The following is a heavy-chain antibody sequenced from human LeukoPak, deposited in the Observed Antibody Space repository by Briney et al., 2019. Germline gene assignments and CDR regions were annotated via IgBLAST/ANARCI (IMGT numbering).Heavy chain of an antibody. Sequence: SETLSPTCTVSGASVGSAGYYWSWIRQPPGGGLEWIGYVYYIANTNYNPSLKRRVTMSVDPSKNQFSLKVKSVTAANTAMYYCARTQSQSGSYRYYFGYWGQGTLVTVSS. J-gene: IGHJ4*02. CDR3: ARTQSQSGSYRYYFGY. CDR1: GASVGSAGYY. D-gene: IGHD1-26*01. CDR2: VYYIANT. V-gene: IGHV4-61*08.